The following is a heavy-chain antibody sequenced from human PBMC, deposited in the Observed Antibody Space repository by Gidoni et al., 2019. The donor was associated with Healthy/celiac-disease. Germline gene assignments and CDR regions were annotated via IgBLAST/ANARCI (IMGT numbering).Heavy chain of an antibody. CDR1: GVSVSSNSAA. CDR2: TSYRSKWYN. D-gene: IGHD3-22*01. CDR3: ARSHSGYYRGFFDY. Sequence: VPLQQSGPGLAKHSHTLSLTCAISGVSVSSNSAAWNWIRQAPSRGLEWLGRTSYRSKWYNDYAVSVKSRMTINPDTSKNQFSLRLNSVTPEDTAVYYCARSHSGYYRGFFDYWGQGTLITVSS. V-gene: IGHV6-1*01. J-gene: IGHJ4*02.